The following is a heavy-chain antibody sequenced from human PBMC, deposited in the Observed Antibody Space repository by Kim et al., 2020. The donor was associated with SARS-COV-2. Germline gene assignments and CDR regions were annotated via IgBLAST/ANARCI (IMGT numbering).Heavy chain of an antibody. CDR3: VSGWYFDY. V-gene: IGHV4-59*09. J-gene: IGHJ4*02. CDR2: SGST. Sequence: SGSTTYNPSLKSRVTISVDTSKNQFSLKLSSVTAADTAVYYCVSGWYFDYWGQGTLVTVSS.